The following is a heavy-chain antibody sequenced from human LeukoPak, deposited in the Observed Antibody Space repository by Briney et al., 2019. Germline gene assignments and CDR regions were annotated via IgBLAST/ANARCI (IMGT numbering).Heavy chain of an antibody. J-gene: IGHJ5*02. D-gene: IGHD3-16*01. CDR2: IYYSGST. CDR3: ARSLAGRWFDP. CDR1: GGSISSSSYY. Sequence: PSETLSLTCTVSGGSISSSSYYWGWIRQPPGKGLEWIGSIYYSGSTYYNPSLKSRVTISVDTSKNQFSLKLSSVTAADTAVYYCARSLAGRWFDPWGQGTLVTVSS. V-gene: IGHV4-39*01.